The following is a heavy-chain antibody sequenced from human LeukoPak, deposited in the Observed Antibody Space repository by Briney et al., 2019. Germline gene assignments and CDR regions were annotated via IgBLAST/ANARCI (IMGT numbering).Heavy chain of an antibody. Sequence: GGSLRLSCAASGFTFSSNYMSWVRQAPGKGLEWVSVIYSGGSTYYADSVKGRFTISRDNSKNTLYLQMNSLRAEDTAVYYCARDRDYGGNSRPHYYGMDVWGQGTTVTVSS. CDR3: ARDRDYGGNSRPHYYGMDV. J-gene: IGHJ6*02. CDR2: IYSGGST. CDR1: GFTFSSNY. D-gene: IGHD4-23*01. V-gene: IGHV3-53*01.